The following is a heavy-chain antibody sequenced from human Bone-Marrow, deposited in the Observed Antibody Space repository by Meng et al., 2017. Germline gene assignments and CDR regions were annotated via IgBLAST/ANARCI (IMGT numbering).Heavy chain of an antibody. CDR2: IWYDGSNK. J-gene: IGHJ4*02. V-gene: IGHV3-33*01. Sequence: GESLKISCAASGFTFSSYGMHWVRQAPGKGLDWVAVIWYDGSNKYYADSVKGRFTISRDNSKNSLYLQMNSLRAEDTAVYYCARGVEGGWGQGTLVTVSS. CDR1: GFTFSSYG. CDR3: ARGVEGG.